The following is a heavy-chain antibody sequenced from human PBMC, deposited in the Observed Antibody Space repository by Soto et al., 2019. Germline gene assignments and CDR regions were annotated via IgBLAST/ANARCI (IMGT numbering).Heavy chain of an antibody. CDR3: ARDKPPMAAAGCSYYGMDV. D-gene: IGHD6-13*01. J-gene: IGHJ6*02. V-gene: IGHV3-21*01. Sequence: EVQLVESGGGLVKPGGSLRLSCAASGFTFSSYSMNWVRQAPGKGLEWVASISSSSSYIYYADSVKGRFTISRDNGKTSLYLQMNSLRAEDTAVYYCARDKPPMAAAGCSYYGMDVWGQGTTVTVSS. CDR2: ISSSSSYI. CDR1: GFTFSSYS.